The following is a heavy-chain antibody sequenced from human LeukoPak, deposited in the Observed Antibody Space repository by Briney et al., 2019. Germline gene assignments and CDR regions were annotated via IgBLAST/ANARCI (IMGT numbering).Heavy chain of an antibody. Sequence: SETLSLTCTVSGGSISSGGYYWSWIRQPPGKGLEWIGYIYHSGSTYYNPSLKSRVTISVDRSKNQFSLKLSFVTAADTAVYYCARDPPPITIFGVVMGIKDRPGDYWGQGTLVTVSS. CDR2: IYHSGST. J-gene: IGHJ4*02. V-gene: IGHV4-30-2*01. D-gene: IGHD3-3*01. CDR1: GGSISSGGYY. CDR3: ARDPPPITIFGVVMGIKDRPGDY.